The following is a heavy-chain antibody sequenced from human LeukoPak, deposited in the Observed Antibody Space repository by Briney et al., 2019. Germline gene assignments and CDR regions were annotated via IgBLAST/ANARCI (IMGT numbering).Heavy chain of an antibody. CDR3: ARAPYYDSSGYPSI. CDR1: GYTFTSYA. J-gene: IGHJ4*02. CDR2: IIPILGIA. D-gene: IGHD3-22*01. V-gene: IGHV1-69*04. Sequence: SVKVSCKASGYTFTSYAISWVRQAPGQGLEWMGRIIPILGIANYAQKFQGRVTITADKSTSTAYMELSSLRSEDTAVYYCARAPYYDSSGYPSIWGQGTLVTVSS.